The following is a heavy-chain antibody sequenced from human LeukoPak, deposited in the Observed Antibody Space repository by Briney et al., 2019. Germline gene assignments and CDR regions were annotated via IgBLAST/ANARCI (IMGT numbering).Heavy chain of an antibody. D-gene: IGHD6-13*01. Sequence: GGSLRLSCAASGSTFSSYAMSWVRQAPGKGLEWVSAISGSGGSTYYADSVKGRFTISRDNAKNSLYLQMNSLRAEDTAVYYCAKAAAITYYMDVWDKGTTVTVSS. V-gene: IGHV3-23*01. CDR2: ISGSGGST. CDR3: AKAAAITYYMDV. CDR1: GSTFSSYA. J-gene: IGHJ6*03.